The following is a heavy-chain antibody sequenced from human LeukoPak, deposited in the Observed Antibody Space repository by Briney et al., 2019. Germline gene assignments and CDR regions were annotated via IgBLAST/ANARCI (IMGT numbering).Heavy chain of an antibody. CDR2: IIPILGIA. CDR3: ARKGYSYD. Sequence: SMKVSCKASGGTFSSYAISWVRQAPGQGLEWMGRIIPILGIANYAQKFQGRVTITADKSTSTAYMELSSLRSEDTAVYYCARKGYSYDWGQGTLVTVSS. J-gene: IGHJ4*02. D-gene: IGHD5-18*01. V-gene: IGHV1-69*04. CDR1: GGTFSSYA.